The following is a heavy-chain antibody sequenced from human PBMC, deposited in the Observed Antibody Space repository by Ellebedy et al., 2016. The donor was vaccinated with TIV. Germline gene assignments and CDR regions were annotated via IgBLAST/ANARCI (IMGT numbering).Heavy chain of an antibody. J-gene: IGHJ4*02. V-gene: IGHV3-74*01. CDR2: IKDDGSET. Sequence: GESLKISCVASGFTFSRHYMHWVRQAPGKGLVWVSRIKDDGSETSYVDSVKGRFIISRDNAKNTLYLQMNSLRVEDTAMYYCARDGAVPGGKGDYWGQGTLVIVS. CDR1: GFTFSRHY. D-gene: IGHD4-23*01. CDR3: ARDGAVPGGKGDY.